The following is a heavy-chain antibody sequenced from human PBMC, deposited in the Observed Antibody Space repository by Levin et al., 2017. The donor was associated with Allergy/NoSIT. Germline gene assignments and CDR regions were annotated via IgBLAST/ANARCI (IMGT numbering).Heavy chain of an antibody. Sequence: GGSLRLSCAVSGFTISEYAMAWVRQAPGKGLEWVSVITGGGFNTYYGDSVKGRFTVSRDDSTDTLYLELNSLGGEDTAMYYCAKKQGGTSGFSFDVWGQGTMVTVSS. V-gene: IGHV3-23*01. D-gene: IGHD1/OR15-1a*01. CDR3: AKKQGGTSGFSFDV. CDR2: ITGGGFNT. CDR1: GFTISEYA. J-gene: IGHJ3*01.